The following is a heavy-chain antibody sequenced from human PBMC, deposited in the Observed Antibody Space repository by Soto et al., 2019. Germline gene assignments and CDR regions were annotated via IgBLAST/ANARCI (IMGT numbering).Heavy chain of an antibody. D-gene: IGHD3-10*01. J-gene: IGHJ5*02. CDR2: ISSSGST. V-gene: IGHV4-31*03. CDR1: GGSIRSSTYY. CDR3: ARGIRYNYGPWFDP. Sequence: SETLSLTCTVSGGSIRSSTYYWTWIRQHPGKGLEWIGYISSSGSTHYNPSLKSRVTMSVDTSKNQFSLNLSSVTVADTAVYLCARGIRYNYGPWFDPWGQGTLVTVSS.